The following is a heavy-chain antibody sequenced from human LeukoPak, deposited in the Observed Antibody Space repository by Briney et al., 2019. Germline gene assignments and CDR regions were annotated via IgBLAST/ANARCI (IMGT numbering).Heavy chain of an antibody. J-gene: IGHJ5*02. Sequence: GESLKISCKGSGYSFTGYWISWVRQMPGKGLEWMGRIDPSDSYTNYSPSFQGHVTISADKSISTAYLQWSSLKASDTAMYYCAIDYGDYYWFDPWGQGTLVTVSS. V-gene: IGHV5-10-1*01. CDR2: IDPSDSYT. D-gene: IGHD4-17*01. CDR3: AIDYGDYYWFDP. CDR1: GYSFTGYW.